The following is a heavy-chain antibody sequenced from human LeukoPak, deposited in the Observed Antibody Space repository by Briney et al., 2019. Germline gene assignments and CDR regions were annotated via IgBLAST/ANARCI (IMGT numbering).Heavy chain of an antibody. J-gene: IGHJ2*01. Sequence: GESLKISCKGSGYSFTSYWIGWVRQMPGKGLEWMGIIYPGDSDTRYSPSFQGQVTISADKSINTAFVQWSSLKASDTAIYYCARRTPEYTNRWYFDLWGRGTLVTVSS. V-gene: IGHV5-51*01. D-gene: IGHD6-6*01. CDR1: GYSFTSYW. CDR2: IYPGDSDT. CDR3: ARRTPEYTNRWYFDL.